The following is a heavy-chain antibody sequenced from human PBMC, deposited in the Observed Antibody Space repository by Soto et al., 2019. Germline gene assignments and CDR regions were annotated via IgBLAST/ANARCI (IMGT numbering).Heavy chain of an antibody. J-gene: IGHJ6*02. CDR1: GFTFDDYT. Sequence: GGSLRLSCAASGFTFDDYTMHWVRQAPGKGLEWVSLISWDGGSTYYADSVKGRFTISRDNSKNSLYLQMNSLRTEDTALYYCAKDRMQQWPDHYYYYGMDVWGQGTTVTVSS. V-gene: IGHV3-43*01. D-gene: IGHD6-19*01. CDR2: ISWDGGST. CDR3: AKDRMQQWPDHYYYYGMDV.